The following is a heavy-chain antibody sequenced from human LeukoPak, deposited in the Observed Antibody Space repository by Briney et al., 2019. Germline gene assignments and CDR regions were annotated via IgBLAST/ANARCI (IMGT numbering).Heavy chain of an antibody. D-gene: IGHD2-21*01. Sequence: PSETLSLTCAVYGGSFSGYYWSWIRQHPGKGLEWIGYIYYSGSTYYNPSLKSRVTISVDTSKNQFSLKLSSVTAADTAVYYCARLWSDAFDIWGQGTMVTVSS. CDR1: GGSFSGYY. CDR2: IYYSGST. V-gene: IGHV4-34*01. CDR3: ARLWSDAFDI. J-gene: IGHJ3*02.